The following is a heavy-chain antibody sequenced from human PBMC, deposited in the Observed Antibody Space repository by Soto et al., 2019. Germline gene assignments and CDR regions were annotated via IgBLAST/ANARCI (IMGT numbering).Heavy chain of an antibody. CDR2: ISGSGGST. CDR1: GFTFSSYA. V-gene: IGHV3-23*01. CDR3: AKGTSFPGRYYYGMDV. Sequence: PGGSLRLSCAASGFTFSSYAMSWGRQAPGKGLEWVSAISGSGGSTYYAGSVKGRFTISRDNSKNTLYLQMNSLRAEDTAVYYCAKGTSFPGRYYYGMDVWGQGTTVTVSS. J-gene: IGHJ6*02. D-gene: IGHD3-10*01.